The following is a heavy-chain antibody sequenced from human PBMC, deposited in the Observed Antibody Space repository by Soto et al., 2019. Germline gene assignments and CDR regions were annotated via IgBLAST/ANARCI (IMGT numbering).Heavy chain of an antibody. J-gene: IGHJ6*03. V-gene: IGHV3-7*01. CDR3: ARETIGSWSPNYYYYMDV. Sequence: GGSLRLSCAASGFTFSSYWMSWVRQAPGKGLEWVAKIKQDGSEKYYVDSMKGRFTISRDNAKNSLYLQMNSLRAEDTAVYYCARETIGSWSPNYYYYMDVWGKGTTVTVSS. CDR2: IKQDGSEK. D-gene: IGHD6-13*01. CDR1: GFTFSSYW.